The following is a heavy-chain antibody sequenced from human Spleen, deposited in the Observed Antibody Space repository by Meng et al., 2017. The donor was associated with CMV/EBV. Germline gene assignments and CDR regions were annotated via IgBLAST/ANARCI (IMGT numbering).Heavy chain of an antibody. CDR1: GSISSGGHY. J-gene: IGHJ4*02. D-gene: IGHD5-24*01. Sequence: GSISSGGHYWSWIRQHPGKGLEWIGYIYYSGSTHYNPSLKSRLTISIDTSKNQFSLRLASVTAADTAVYYCARDSGRAGYNFGLDSWGQGTLVTVSS. CDR3: ARDSGRAGYNFGLDS. V-gene: IGHV4-31*02. CDR2: IYYSGST.